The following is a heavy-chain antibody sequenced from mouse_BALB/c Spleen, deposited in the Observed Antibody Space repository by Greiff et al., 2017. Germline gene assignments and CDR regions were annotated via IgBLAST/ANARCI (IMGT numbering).Heavy chain of an antibody. CDR3: ARRGGDYDGYYG. CDR1: GYTFTSYN. D-gene: IGHD2-3*01. V-gene: IGHV1-12*01. CDR2: IYPGNGDT. Sequence: LQQPGAELVKPGASVKMSCKASGYTFTSYNMHWVKQTPGQGLEWIGAIYPGNGDTSYNQKFKGKATLTADKSSSTAYMQLSSLTSEDSAVYYCARRGGDYDGYYGWGQGTLVTVSA. J-gene: IGHJ3*01.